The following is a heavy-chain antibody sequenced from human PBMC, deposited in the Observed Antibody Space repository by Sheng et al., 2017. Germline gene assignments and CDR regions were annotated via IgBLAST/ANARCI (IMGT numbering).Heavy chain of an antibody. D-gene: IGHD3-3*01. Sequence: QVQLVESGGGVVQPGRSLRLSCAASGFTFSSYAMHWVRQAPGKGLEWVAVISYDGSNKYYADSVKGRFTISRDNSKNTLYLQMNSLRAEDTAVYYCARDPTLILVGKRYYDFWSGYFDYWGQGTLVTVSS. CDR3: ARDPTLILVGKRYYDFWSGYFDY. CDR1: GFTFSSYA. CDR2: ISYDGSNK. J-gene: IGHJ4*02. V-gene: IGHV3-30-3*01.